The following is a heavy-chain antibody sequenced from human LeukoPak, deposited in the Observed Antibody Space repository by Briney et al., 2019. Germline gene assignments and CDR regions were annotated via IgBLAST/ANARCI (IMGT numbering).Heavy chain of an antibody. CDR2: IRFDGSNE. J-gene: IGHJ4*02. D-gene: IGHD5-18*01. V-gene: IGHV3-30*02. CDR3: ARGGDTAMVALDY. CDR1: GFTLSSYG. Sequence: PGGSLRLSCAASGFTLSSYGVHWVRQAPGKGLEWVAFIRFDGSNENYADSVKGRFTISRDTSKNTLYLQMNSLRAEDTAVYYCARGGDTAMVALDYWGQGTLVTVSS.